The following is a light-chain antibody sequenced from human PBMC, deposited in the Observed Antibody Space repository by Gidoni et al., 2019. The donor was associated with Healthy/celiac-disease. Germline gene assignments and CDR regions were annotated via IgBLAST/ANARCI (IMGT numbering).Light chain of an antibody. CDR3: YSAADNIVV. CDR2: KDS. CDR1: VLAKKY. Sequence: SYELTQPSSVSVSPGQTARITCSGDVLAKKYARWFQQKPGQAPVLVIYKDSERPPGIPERFSGSSSGTTVTLTISGAQVEDEADYYCYSAADNIVVFGGGTKLTVL. V-gene: IGLV3-27*01. J-gene: IGLJ2*01.